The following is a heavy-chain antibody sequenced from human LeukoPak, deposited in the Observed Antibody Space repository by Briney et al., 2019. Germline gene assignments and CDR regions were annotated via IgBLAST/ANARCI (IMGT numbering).Heavy chain of an antibody. Sequence: SETLSLTCSVSGASISSSYWSWIRQPPGKGLEVIGYTYYTGITNYNPSLKSRVTISLDTSKSQFSLKLSSVTAADTAVYYCVRTARLFDHWGQGTLVSVSS. J-gene: IGHJ4*02. CDR2: TYYTGIT. D-gene: IGHD6-25*01. CDR1: GASISSSY. V-gene: IGHV4-59*13. CDR3: VRTARLFDH.